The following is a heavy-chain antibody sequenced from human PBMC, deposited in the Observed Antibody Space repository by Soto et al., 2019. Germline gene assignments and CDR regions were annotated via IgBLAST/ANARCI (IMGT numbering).Heavy chain of an antibody. D-gene: IGHD2-2*03. CDR2: IIPIFGTA. CDR1: VGTFSSYA. J-gene: IGHJ1*01. Sequence: QVQLVQSGSEVKKPGSSVKFSCKASVGTFSSYAISWVRQAPGQGLEWLGGIIPIFGTANYAQKFQGRVIITADESTTKAYMEHSSLGSESTAVSFYASSFEGWMHSHHWGQGTLVTVSS. CDR3: ASSFEGWMHSHH. V-gene: IGHV1-69*01.